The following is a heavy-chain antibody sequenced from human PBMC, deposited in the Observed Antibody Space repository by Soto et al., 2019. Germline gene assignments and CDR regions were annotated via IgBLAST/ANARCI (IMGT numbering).Heavy chain of an antibody. D-gene: IGHD3-3*01. CDR2: TNEGSGNT. CDR3: ARDDRSVSGVVTLDH. CDR1: GYSFKNYA. J-gene: IGHJ4*02. V-gene: IGHV1-3*01. Sequence: ASVKVSCKATGYSFKNYAVHWVRQAPGQRLEWMGFTNEGSGNTRFSQKFQGRISITRDTSASTVYLDLSSLTSEDTAIYYCARDDRSVSGVVTLDHWGPGILVTVSS.